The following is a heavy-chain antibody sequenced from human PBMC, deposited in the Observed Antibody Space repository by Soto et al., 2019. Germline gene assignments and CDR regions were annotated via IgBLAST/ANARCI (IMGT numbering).Heavy chain of an antibody. D-gene: IGHD1-26*01. J-gene: IGHJ6*02. CDR3: ASDLVGASDSYGLDV. CDR1: GFTFSNYG. Sequence: GGSLRLSCAASGFTFSNYGMHWVRQAPGKGLEWVAIIWHDGNNKYYADSVRGRFIISRDNSKNRLYLQMSSLRAEDTAVYYCASDLVGASDSYGLDVWGQGTPVTVSS. CDR2: IWHDGNNK. V-gene: IGHV3-33*01.